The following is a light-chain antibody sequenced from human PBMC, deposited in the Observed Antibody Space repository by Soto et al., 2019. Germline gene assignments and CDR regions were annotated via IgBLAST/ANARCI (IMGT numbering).Light chain of an antibody. J-gene: IGKJ4*01. CDR1: QSVSSSY. V-gene: IGKV3-20*01. Sequence: EIVLTQSPGPLSLSPGERATLSRRASQSVSSSYLAWYQQKPGQAPRLLIYGASSRATGTPDRFSGSGSGTDFTLTISRLEPEDFAVYYCQQYDTSPPLTFGGGTKVDIK. CDR2: GAS. CDR3: QQYDTSPPLT.